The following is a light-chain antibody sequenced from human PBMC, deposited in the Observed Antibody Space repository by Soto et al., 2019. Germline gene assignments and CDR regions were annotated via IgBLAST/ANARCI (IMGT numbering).Light chain of an antibody. Sequence: EIVLTQSPDTLSVSPGERATLSCRASQSISRTLAWYQQKSGQPPRLLIYDASTRATGFPARFSGSGSGTDFTLTITRLEPEDFAVYYCHQYGTSPLTFGGGTKVDIK. CDR3: HQYGTSPLT. CDR2: DAS. J-gene: IGKJ4*01. CDR1: QSISRT. V-gene: IGKV3-20*01.